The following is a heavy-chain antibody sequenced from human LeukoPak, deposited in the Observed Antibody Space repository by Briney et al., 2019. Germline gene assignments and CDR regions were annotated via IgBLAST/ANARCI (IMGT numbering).Heavy chain of an antibody. Sequence: GSLRLSCAASGFTFSSYGMHWVRQAPGKGLEWVAVISYDGSNKYYADSVKGRFTISRDNSKNTLYLQMNSLRAEDTAVYYCAKDLAAGGTSGPDYWGQGTLVTVSS. J-gene: IGHJ4*02. CDR1: GFTFSSYG. D-gene: IGHD1-7*01. V-gene: IGHV3-30*18. CDR3: AKDLAAGGTSGPDY. CDR2: ISYDGSNK.